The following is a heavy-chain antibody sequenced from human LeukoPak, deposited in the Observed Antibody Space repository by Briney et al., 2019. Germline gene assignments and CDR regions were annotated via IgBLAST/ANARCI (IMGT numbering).Heavy chain of an antibody. CDR3: ARAAPLWAAFDI. J-gene: IGHJ3*02. CDR1: GFTFSSYS. D-gene: IGHD3-16*01. CDR2: ISSSSSTI. Sequence: GGSLRLSCAASGFTFSSYSMNWVRQAPGKGLEWVSSISSSSSTIYYADSVKGRFTISRDNAKNSLYLQMNSLRAEDTAVYYCARAAPLWAAFDIWGQGTMVTVSS. V-gene: IGHV3-48*01.